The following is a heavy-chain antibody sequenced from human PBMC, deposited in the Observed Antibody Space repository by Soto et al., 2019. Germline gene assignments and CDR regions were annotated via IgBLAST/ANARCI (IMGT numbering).Heavy chain of an antibody. CDR3: ARALYYYDKSGLAD. Sequence: QVRLEQSGPEVKKTGASVNVSCKASGYTFTSYGISWVRQAPGQGLEWMGWINIYSGDANYAQRFQDRVTMTRDTSTNTVYMEMRSLRSDDTAVYYCARALYYYDKSGLADWGQGTLVTVSS. D-gene: IGHD3-22*01. CDR1: GYTFTSYG. V-gene: IGHV1-18*01. CDR2: INIYSGDA. J-gene: IGHJ4*02.